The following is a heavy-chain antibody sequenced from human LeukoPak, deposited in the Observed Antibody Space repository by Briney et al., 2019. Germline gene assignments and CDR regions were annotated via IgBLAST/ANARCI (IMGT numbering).Heavy chain of an antibody. CDR1: GYTLTELS. Sequence: GASVKVSCKVSGYTLTELSMHWVRQAPGQGLEWMGWISAYNGNTNYAQKLQGRVTMTTDTSTSTAYMELRSLRSDDTAVYYCARDRPEVAGPLYFDYWGQGTLVTVSS. V-gene: IGHV1-18*01. J-gene: IGHJ4*02. CDR2: ISAYNGNT. CDR3: ARDRPEVAGPLYFDY. D-gene: IGHD6-19*01.